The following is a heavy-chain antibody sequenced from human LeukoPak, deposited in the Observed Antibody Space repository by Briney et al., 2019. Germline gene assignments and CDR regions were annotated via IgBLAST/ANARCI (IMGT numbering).Heavy chain of an antibody. CDR2: IYYSGST. Sequence: SETLSLTCTVSGGSISTHYWSWIRQHPGKGLEWIGYIYYSGSTYYNPSLKSRVTISVDTSKNQFSLKLSSVTAADTAVYYCARDTLDWGQGTLVTVSS. D-gene: IGHD5-24*01. J-gene: IGHJ4*02. CDR3: ARDTLD. CDR1: GGSISTHY. V-gene: IGHV4-59*06.